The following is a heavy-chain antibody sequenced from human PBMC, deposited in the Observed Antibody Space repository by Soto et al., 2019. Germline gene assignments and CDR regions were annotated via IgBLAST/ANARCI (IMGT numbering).Heavy chain of an antibody. V-gene: IGHV1-18*01. D-gene: IGHD6-13*01. CDR3: ARASIAAALVGSYDAFHI. J-gene: IGHJ3*02. CDR2: ISAYNGNT. CDR1: GYTFTSYG. Sequence: QVQLVQSGAEVKKPGASVKVSCKASGYTFTSYGISWVRQAPGQGLEVMGCISAYNGNTNYAQKHQCRVTMTTDTSPSTAYIELRTLRSDDTAVYYCARASIAAALVGSYDAFHIWGQGTMVTVSS.